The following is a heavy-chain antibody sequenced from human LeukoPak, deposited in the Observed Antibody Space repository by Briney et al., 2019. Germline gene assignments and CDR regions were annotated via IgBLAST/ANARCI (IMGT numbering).Heavy chain of an antibody. D-gene: IGHD1-26*01. CDR2: INHSGST. CDR1: GGSFSGYY. CDR3: ARRGGSYGPGYFDL. V-gene: IGHV4-34*01. J-gene: IGHJ2*01. Sequence: PSESLSLTCAVYGGSFSGYYWSWIRQPPGKGLEWLGEINHSGSTNYNPSLKSRVTISVDTSKNQFSLKLSSVTAADTAVYYCARRGGSYGPGYFDLWGRGTLVTVTS.